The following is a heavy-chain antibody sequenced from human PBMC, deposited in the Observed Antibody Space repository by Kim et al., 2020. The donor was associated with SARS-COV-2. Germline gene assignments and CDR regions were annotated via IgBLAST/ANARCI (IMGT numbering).Heavy chain of an antibody. J-gene: IGHJ4*02. D-gene: IGHD6-13*01. CDR3: ARSRGGRAAAGTRFDY. V-gene: IGHV1-69*01. Sequence: NVPGGVAITADESTSTAYLQLSSLRSEDTAVYYCARSRGGRAAAGTRFDYWGQGTLVTVSS.